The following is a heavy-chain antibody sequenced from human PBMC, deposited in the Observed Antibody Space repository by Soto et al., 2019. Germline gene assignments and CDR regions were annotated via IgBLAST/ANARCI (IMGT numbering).Heavy chain of an antibody. CDR1: GFTFGDSY. CDR2: ISPGSRYP. Sequence: QVQLVESGGGLVPPGGSLRLSCAGSGFTFGDSYMSWIRQAPGKGLEWLSYISPGSRYPAYADSVKGRFTISRDNAKRSLYLQMMSLTAEDTAIYYCLRVGGGGLFDPWGQGTMVTVSS. CDR3: LRVGGGGLFDP. D-gene: IGHD2-15*01. J-gene: IGHJ5*02. V-gene: IGHV3-11*06.